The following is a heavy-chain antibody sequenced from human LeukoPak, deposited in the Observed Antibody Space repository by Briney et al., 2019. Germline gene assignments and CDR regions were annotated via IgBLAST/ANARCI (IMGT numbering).Heavy chain of an antibody. CDR1: GGSISSSNW. CDR3: ASRVVAYNWFDP. V-gene: IGHV4-4*02. CDR2: IYHSGST. J-gene: IGHJ5*02. D-gene: IGHD2-15*01. Sequence: PSETLSLTCAVSGGSISSSNWWGWVRQPPGRGLECIGEIYHSGSTNYNPSLKSRVTISVDKSKNQFSLKLSSVTAADTAVYYCASRVVAYNWFDPWGQGTLVTVFS.